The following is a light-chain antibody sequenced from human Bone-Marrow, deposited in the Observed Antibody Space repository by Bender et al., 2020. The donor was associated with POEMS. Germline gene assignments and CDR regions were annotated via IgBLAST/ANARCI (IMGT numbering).Light chain of an antibody. V-gene: IGLV2-14*01. CDR3: CSYTSTRTLVL. J-gene: IGLJ2*01. CDR2: DVS. CDR1: SSDVGGSNY. Sequence: QSALTQPASVSGSPGQSITISCTGTSSDVGGSNYVSWYQQYPGKAPKLMIYDVSNRPSGVSNRFSGSKSANTASLTISGLQAGDEADYHCCSYTSTRTLVLFGGGTKLTVL.